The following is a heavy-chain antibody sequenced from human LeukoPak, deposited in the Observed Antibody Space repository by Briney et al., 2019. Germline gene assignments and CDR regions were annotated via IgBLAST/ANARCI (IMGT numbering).Heavy chain of an antibody. D-gene: IGHD4-11*01. V-gene: IGHV3-23*01. CDR2: ISANGGST. J-gene: IGHJ4*02. Sequence: GGSLRLSCAASGFAFRSFALTWVRQAPGKGLEWVSTISANGGSTYYADSVKGRFTISRDNSKNMVFLQMNSLRAEDTAVYYCVKDGTWIFNYNFDYWGQGTLVTVSA. CDR3: VKDGTWIFNYNFDY. CDR1: GFAFRSFA.